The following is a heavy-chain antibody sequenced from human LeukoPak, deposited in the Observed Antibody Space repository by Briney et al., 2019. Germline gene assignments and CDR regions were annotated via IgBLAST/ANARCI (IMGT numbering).Heavy chain of an antibody. V-gene: IGHV4-59*02. D-gene: IGHD1-7*01. CDR2: IYYSGWT. CDR3: ARDPPEDEWNSLDS. J-gene: IGHJ4*02. Sequence: SETLSLTCTVSGGSVNGYYLNWIRQAPGKGLEWIWFIYYSGWTVYSPSLQSRVSMSVDTSRSQFYLDLSSVTAADTALYYCARDPPEDEWNSLDSWGQGILVTVSS. CDR1: GGSVNGYY.